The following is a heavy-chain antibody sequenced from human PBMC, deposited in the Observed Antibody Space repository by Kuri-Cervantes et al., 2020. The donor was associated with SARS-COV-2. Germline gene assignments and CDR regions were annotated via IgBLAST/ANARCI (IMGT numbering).Heavy chain of an antibody. Sequence: GGSLRLSCAASGITFSTYWMSWVRQAPGKGLEWVANIKQDGSEKFYVDSVKGRFTISRDNAKNSLYLQMKSLRAEDTAVYYCAREQLWRFDYWGQGTLVTVSS. CDR3: AREQLWRFDY. CDR1: GITFSTYW. CDR2: IKQDGSEK. J-gene: IGHJ4*02. D-gene: IGHD5-18*01. V-gene: IGHV3-7*01.